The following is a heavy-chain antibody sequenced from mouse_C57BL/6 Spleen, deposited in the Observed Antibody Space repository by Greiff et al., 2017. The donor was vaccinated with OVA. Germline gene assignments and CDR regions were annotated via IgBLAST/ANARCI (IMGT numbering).Heavy chain of an antibody. J-gene: IGHJ4*01. V-gene: IGHV2-2*01. CDR3: ARMITYYAMDY. Sequence: VQLVESGPGLVQPSQSLSITCTVSGFSLTSYGVHWVRQSPGKGLEWLGVIWSGGSTDYNAAFISRLSISKDNSKSQVFFKMNSLQADDTAIYYCARMITYYAMDYWGQGTSVTVSS. CDR1: GFSLTSYG. D-gene: IGHD2-4*01. CDR2: IWSGGST.